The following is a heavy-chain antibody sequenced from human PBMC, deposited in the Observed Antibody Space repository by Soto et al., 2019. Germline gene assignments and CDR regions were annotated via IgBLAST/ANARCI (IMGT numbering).Heavy chain of an antibody. CDR3: ASGRAVAGDYGMDV. D-gene: IGHD6-19*01. Sequence: SVKISCKASGGTFSSYAISWVRQAPGQGLEWMGGIIPIFGTANYAQKFQGRVTITADESTRTAYTEMSSLRSEDTAVYYCASGRAVAGDYGMDVWGQGTTVTVSS. J-gene: IGHJ6*02. CDR1: GGTFSSYA. CDR2: IIPIFGTA. V-gene: IGHV1-69*13.